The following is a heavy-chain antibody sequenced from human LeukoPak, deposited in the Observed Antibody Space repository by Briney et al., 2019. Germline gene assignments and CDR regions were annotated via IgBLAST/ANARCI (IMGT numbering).Heavy chain of an antibody. CDR1: GFTFSSYA. CDR2: ISGSGGST. V-gene: IGHV3-23*01. Sequence: GGSLRLSCAASGFTFSSYAMSWVRQAPGKGLAWVSAISGSGGSTYYADSVKGRFTISRDNSKNTLYLQMNSLRAEDTAVYYCAKGMYSSSFHFDYWGQGTLVTVSS. CDR3: AKGMYSSSFHFDY. D-gene: IGHD6-13*01. J-gene: IGHJ4*02.